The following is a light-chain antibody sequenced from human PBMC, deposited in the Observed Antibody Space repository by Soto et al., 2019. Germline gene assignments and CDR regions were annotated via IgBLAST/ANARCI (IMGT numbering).Light chain of an antibody. J-gene: IGKJ1*01. CDR3: QQYNSYSLT. CDR2: KAS. CDR1: QSISTW. Sequence: DIQMTQSPSTLSASVGDRVTITCRASQSISTWLAWYQQKPGKAPKFLIYKASNLESGVPSRFSGSGSGTEFTLTISSMQPDDFATYYCQQYNSYSLTFGQGTKVEI. V-gene: IGKV1-5*03.